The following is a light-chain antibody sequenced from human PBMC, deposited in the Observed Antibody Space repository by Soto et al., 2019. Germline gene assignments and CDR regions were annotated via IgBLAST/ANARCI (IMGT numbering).Light chain of an antibody. Sequence: EIVMTQSPATLSVSPGERATLSCRASQSVSSHIAWYQQKPGQAPRLLIYGAATRATGIPARFSGFGSGTEFTLTISSLQSEDSAVYYCQQYHNWPPITFGQGTKLEIK. CDR3: QQYHNWPPIT. CDR1: QSVSSH. CDR2: GAA. V-gene: IGKV3-15*01. J-gene: IGKJ2*01.